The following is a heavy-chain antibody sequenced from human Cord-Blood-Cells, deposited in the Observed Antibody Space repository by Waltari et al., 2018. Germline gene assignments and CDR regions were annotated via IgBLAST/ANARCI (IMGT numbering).Heavy chain of an antibody. D-gene: IGHD1-26*01. CDR2: IYYSGST. V-gene: IGHV4-39*07. Sequence: QLQLQESGPGLVKPSETLSLTCTVSGGSISSSSYYWGCTRQPPGKGLEWIGSIYYSGSTYYNPSLKSRVTISVDTSKNQFSLKLSSVTAADTAVYYCARLVGSGSYYYYYYYMDVWGKGTTVTVSS. CDR3: ARLVGSGSYYYYYYYMDV. J-gene: IGHJ6*03. CDR1: GGSISSSSYY.